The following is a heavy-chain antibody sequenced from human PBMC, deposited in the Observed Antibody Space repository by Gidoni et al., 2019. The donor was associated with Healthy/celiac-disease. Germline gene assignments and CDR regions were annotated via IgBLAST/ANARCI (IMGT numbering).Heavy chain of an antibody. D-gene: IGHD6-19*01. CDR1: GYPFTGYH. V-gene: IGHV1-2*02. CDR3: ARSVIRTTQTVAGRGTWFDP. J-gene: IGHJ5*02. CDR2: INPNSGGT. Sequence: QVQLVQSGAEVKKPGASVKVSCKASGYPFTGYHMPWVRQAPGQGLEWVGWINPNSGGTNYAQKFQGRVTMTRDTSISTAYMELSRLRSDDTAVYYCARSVIRTTQTVAGRGTWFDPWGQGTLVTVSS.